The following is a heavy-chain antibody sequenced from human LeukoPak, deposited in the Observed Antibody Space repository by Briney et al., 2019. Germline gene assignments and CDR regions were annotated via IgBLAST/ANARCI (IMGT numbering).Heavy chain of an antibody. V-gene: IGHV3-33*01. J-gene: IGHJ6*04. CDR3: ARDMGDIVVVPAAPHGMDV. Sequence: PGRSLRLSCAASGFTFSSYGMHWVRQAPGKGQEWVAVIWYDGSNKYYADSVKGRFTISRDNSKNTLYLQMNSLRAEDTAVYYCARDMGDIVVVPAAPHGMDVWGKGTTVTVSS. CDR1: GFTFSSYG. CDR2: IWYDGSNK. D-gene: IGHD2-2*01.